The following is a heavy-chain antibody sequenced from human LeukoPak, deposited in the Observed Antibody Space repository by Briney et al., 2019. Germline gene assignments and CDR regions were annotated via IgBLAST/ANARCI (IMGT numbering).Heavy chain of an antibody. J-gene: IGHJ4*02. V-gene: IGHV3-64*01. D-gene: IGHD3-10*01. CDR3: ATSLIWFGELSAPFDY. CDR1: GFSFSNYA. CDR2: ISTYGGST. Sequence: GGSLRLSCAASGFSFSNYAMHWVRQAPGKRLEYVSRISTYGGSTYHANSVKGRFTISRDNSKNTLYLQMGSLRTEDMAVYYCATSLIWFGELSAPFDYWGQGTLVTVSS.